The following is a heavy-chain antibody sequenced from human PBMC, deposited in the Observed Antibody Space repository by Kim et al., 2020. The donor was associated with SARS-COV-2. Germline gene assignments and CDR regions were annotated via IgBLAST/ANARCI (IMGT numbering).Heavy chain of an antibody. J-gene: IGHJ5*02. CDR1: GYTFTSYA. V-gene: IGHV1-3*01. CDR2: INAGNGNT. Sequence: ASVKVSCKASGYTFTSYAMHWVRQAPGQRLEWMGWINAGNGNTKYSQKFQGRVTITRDTSASTAYMELSSLRSEDTAVYYCARDRRLTMVRGVIITNWFDPWGQGTLVTVSS. CDR3: ARDRRLTMVRGVIITNWFDP. D-gene: IGHD3-10*01.